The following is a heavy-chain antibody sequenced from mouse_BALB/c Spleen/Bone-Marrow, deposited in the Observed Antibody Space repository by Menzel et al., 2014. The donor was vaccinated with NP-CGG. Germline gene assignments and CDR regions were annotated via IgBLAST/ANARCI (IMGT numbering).Heavy chain of an antibody. CDR2: IDPHYGGT. J-gene: IGHJ3*01. CDR1: GYSFTGYN. V-gene: IGHV1-39*01. D-gene: IGHD2-1*01. Sequence: LVESGPELEKPGASVKISCKASGYSFTGYNMNWVKQSNGKSLEWIGNIDPHYGGTSYNQKFKGKATLTVDKSSNTAYMQLKSLTSEDSAIYYCASYDNSFGYWGQGTLVTVSA. CDR3: ASYDNSFGY.